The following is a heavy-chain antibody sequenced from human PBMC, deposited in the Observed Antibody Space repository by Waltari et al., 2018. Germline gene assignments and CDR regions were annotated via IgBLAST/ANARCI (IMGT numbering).Heavy chain of an antibody. J-gene: IGHJ4*02. V-gene: IGHV1-69*13. CDR3: ARADYYGSGSYLESVDY. CDR1: GGTFSSYA. D-gene: IGHD3-10*01. CDR2: IIPIFGTA. Sequence: QVQLVQSGAEVKKPGSSVKVSCKASGGTFSSYAISWVRPAPGQGLEWMGGIIPIFGTANYAQKFQGRVTITADESTSTAYMELSSLRSEDTAVYYCARADYYGSGSYLESVDYWGQGTLVTVSS.